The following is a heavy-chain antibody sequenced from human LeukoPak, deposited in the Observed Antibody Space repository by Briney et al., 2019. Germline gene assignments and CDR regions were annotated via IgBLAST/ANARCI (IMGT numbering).Heavy chain of an antibody. V-gene: IGHV4-34*01. J-gene: IGHJ5*02. Sequence: SETLSLTCAVYGGSFSGYYWSWIRQPPGEGLEWIGEINHSGSTNYNPSLKSRVTISVDTSKNQFSLKLSSVTAADTAVYYCASSSGYPNWFDPWGQGTLVTVTS. D-gene: IGHD3-22*01. CDR1: GGSFSGYY. CDR3: ASSSGYPNWFDP. CDR2: INHSGST.